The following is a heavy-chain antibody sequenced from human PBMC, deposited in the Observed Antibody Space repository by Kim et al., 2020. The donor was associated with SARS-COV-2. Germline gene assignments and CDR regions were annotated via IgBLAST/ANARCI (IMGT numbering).Heavy chain of an antibody. CDR1: GFTFSDYY. V-gene: IGHV3-11*06. CDR2: ISSSSSYT. J-gene: IGHJ4*02. CDR3: GATYDSSGYIPY. Sequence: GGSLRLSCAASGFTFSDYYMSWIRQAPGKGLEWVSYISSSSSYTNYADSVKGRFTISRDNAKNSLYLQMNSLRAEDTAVYYCGATYDSSGYIPYWGQGTLVTVSS. D-gene: IGHD3-22*01.